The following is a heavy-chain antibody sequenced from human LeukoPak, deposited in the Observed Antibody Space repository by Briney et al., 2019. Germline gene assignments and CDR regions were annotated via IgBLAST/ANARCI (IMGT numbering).Heavy chain of an antibody. D-gene: IGHD3-22*01. CDR2: MNPNSGNT. V-gene: IGHV1-8*01. CDR1: GHTFTSYD. J-gene: IGHJ4*02. CDR3: ARYYDSSGYDFDY. Sequence: WASVKVSCKASGHTFTSYDINWVRQATGQGLEWMGWMNPNSGNTGYAQKFQGRVTMTRNTSISTAYMELSSLRSEDTAVYYCARYYDSSGYDFDYWGQGTLVTVSS.